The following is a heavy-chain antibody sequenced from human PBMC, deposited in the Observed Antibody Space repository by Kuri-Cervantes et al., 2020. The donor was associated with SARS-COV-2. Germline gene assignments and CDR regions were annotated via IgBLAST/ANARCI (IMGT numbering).Heavy chain of an antibody. Sequence: GGSLRLSCAASGFTFSSYAMHWVRQAPGKGLEWVAVISYDGSNKYYADSVKGRFTISRDNSKNTLYLQMNSLRAEDTAAYYCARDLGLVHPFDIWGQGTMVTVSS. CDR3: ARDLGLVHPFDI. CDR2: ISYDGSNK. V-gene: IGHV3-30-3*01. J-gene: IGHJ3*02. D-gene: IGHD3/OR15-3a*01. CDR1: GFTFSSYA.